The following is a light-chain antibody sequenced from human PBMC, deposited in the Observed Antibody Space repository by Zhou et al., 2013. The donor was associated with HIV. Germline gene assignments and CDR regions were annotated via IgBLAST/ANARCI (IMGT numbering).Light chain of an antibody. CDR1: QSVTSG. V-gene: IGKV3-15*01. CDR3: LQYDNWPPWT. J-gene: IGKJ1*01. Sequence: DIVLTQSPGTLSLSPGERATLSCRASQSVTSGLAWYQQKPGQAPRLLIYGASTRATGVPARFTGSGSGTEFTLTISSLQSEDSATYYCLQYDNWPPWTFGQGTKVEIK. CDR2: GAS.